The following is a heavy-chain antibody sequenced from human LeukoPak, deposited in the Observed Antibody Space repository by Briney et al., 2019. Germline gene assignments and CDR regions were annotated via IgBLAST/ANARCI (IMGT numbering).Heavy chain of an antibody. CDR3: AREGDYYDSSGYYSPPGY. CDR2: IYYSGST. CDR1: GGSISSSSYY. D-gene: IGHD3-22*01. V-gene: IGHV4-39*02. Sequence: SETLSLTCTVSGGSISSSSYYWGWIRQPPGKGLEWIGSIYYSGSTYYNPSLKSRVTISVDTSKNQFSLKLSSVTAADTAVYYCAREGDYYDSSGYYSPPGYWGQGTLVTVSS. J-gene: IGHJ4*02.